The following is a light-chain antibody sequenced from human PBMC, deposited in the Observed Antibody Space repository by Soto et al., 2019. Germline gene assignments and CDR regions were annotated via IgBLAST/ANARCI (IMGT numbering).Light chain of an antibody. CDR3: ASYAGTKLFV. V-gene: IGLV2-8*01. CDR1: SSDVGFYNF. J-gene: IGLJ1*01. CDR2: EVT. Sequence: SVLTQPPSASGSPGQSLTISCTGTSSDVGFYNFVSWYQQRPGKAPKLVIYEVTKRPSGVPDRFSGSKSGSTASLTVSGLQADDEADYYCASYAGTKLFVFGSGTKVTVL.